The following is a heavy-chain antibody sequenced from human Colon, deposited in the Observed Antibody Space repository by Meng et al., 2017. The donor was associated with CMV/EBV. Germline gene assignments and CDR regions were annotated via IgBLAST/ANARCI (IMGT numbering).Heavy chain of an antibody. CDR1: GGTFDSYS. Sequence: ASVKVSCKSSGGTFDSYSIAWVRQAPGQGLEWMGWISVDTGKTNYAQKFQGRVTMTTDTSTSTAYMEVRSLRSDDTAVFYCVRGIGGPTAFDYWGQGTLVTVSS. CDR2: ISVDTGKT. V-gene: IGHV1-18*01. CDR3: VRGIGGPTAFDY. J-gene: IGHJ4*02. D-gene: IGHD3-16*01.